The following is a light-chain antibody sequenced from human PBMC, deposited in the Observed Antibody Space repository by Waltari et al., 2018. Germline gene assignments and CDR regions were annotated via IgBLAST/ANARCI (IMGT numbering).Light chain of an antibody. CDR1: QGISSY. CDR3: QQLNSHPLT. Sequence: IPLTPPTSSPSASGADRVSITCQSSQGISSYLAWYQHNPGQAPMFLIYAASTLQSGVPSRFSGSGSGTDFTLTISSLQPEDFASYYCQQLNSHPLTFGGGTKVEIK. V-gene: IGKV1-9*01. J-gene: IGKJ4*02. CDR2: AAS.